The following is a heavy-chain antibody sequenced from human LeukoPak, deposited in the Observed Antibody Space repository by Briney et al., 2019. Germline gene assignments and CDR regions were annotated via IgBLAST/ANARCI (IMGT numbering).Heavy chain of an antibody. CDR1: GFTFSSYG. CDR2: ISYDGSNK. V-gene: IGHV3-30*18. J-gene: IGHJ6*04. CDR3: AKEPTSYYYYGMDV. Sequence: PGGSLRLSCAASGFTFSSYGMHWVRQAPGKGLEWVAVISYDGSNKYYADSVKGRLTISRDNSKNTLYLQMNSLRAEDTAVYYCAKEPTSYYYYGMDVWGKGTTVTVSS.